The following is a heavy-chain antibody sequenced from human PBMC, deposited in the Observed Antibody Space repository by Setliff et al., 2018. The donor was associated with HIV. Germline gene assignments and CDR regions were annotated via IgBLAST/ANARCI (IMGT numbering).Heavy chain of an antibody. CDR1: GGSFSGYY. D-gene: IGHD3-3*01. CDR2: INHSGST. V-gene: IGHV4-34*01. CDR3: ARSPITIFGVVLHPLDY. J-gene: IGHJ4*02. Sequence: SETLSLTCAVYGGSFSGYYWSWIRQPPGKGLEWIGEINHSGSTNYNPSLKSRVTISVDTSKNQFSLKLSSVTAADTAVYYCARSPITIFGVVLHPLDYWGQGTLVTVSS.